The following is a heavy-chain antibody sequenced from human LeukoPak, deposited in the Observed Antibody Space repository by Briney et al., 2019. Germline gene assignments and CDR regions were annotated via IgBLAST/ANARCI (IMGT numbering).Heavy chain of an antibody. Sequence: GGALRLSCVASGFTFSSYAVCGVRQAPGKGVEWVSTFSGTSSTSYADAVKGRVTISRDNSKNTLYLQLNSLRAEDTTVYYCAKLKQWQPQRYFFEYWGQGALVTVAS. CDR2: FSGTSST. D-gene: IGHD6-19*01. CDR3: AKLKQWQPQRYFFEY. CDR1: GFTFSSYA. J-gene: IGHJ4*02. V-gene: IGHV3-23*01.